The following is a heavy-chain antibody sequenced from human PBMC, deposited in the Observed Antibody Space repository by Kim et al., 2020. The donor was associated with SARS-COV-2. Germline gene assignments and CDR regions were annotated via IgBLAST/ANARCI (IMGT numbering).Heavy chain of an antibody. V-gene: IGHV1-46*01. CDR3: ARDISYYYYGSGLESYGMDV. Sequence: ASVKVSCKASGYTFTSYYMHWVRQAPGQGLEWMGIINPSGGSTSYAQKFQGRFTMTRDTSTSTVYMELSSLRSEDTAVYYCARDISYYYYGSGLESYGMDVWGQGTTVTVSS. CDR1: GYTFTSYY. J-gene: IGHJ6*02. D-gene: IGHD3-10*01. CDR2: INPSGGST.